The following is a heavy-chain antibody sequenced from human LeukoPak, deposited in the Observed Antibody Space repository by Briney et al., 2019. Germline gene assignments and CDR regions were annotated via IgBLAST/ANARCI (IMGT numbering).Heavy chain of an antibody. CDR1: GGTFSSYT. J-gene: IGHJ5*02. V-gene: IGHV1-69*02. CDR2: IIPILGIA. CDR3: ARGGYDFWSGPSPGDNWFDP. D-gene: IGHD3-3*01. Sequence: ASVKVSCKASGGTFSSYTISWVRQAPGQGREWMGRIIPILGIANYAQKFQGRVTITADKSTSTAYMELSSLRSEDTAVYYCARGGYDFWSGPSPGDNWFDPWGQGTLVTVSS.